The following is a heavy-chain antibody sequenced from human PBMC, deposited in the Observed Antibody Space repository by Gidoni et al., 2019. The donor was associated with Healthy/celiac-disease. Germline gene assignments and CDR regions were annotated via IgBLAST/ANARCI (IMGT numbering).Heavy chain of an antibody. D-gene: IGHD2-2*03. Sequence: VQLQESGPGLVKPSETLSLTCTVSGGSISSYYWSWIRQPPGKGLEWIGYIYYSGITNYNPSLKSRVTISVDTSKNQFSLKLSSVTAADTAVYYCARAARDGLSYGMDVWGQGTTVTVSS. CDR1: GGSISSYY. V-gene: IGHV4-59*01. CDR2: IYYSGIT. CDR3: ARAARDGLSYGMDV. J-gene: IGHJ6*02.